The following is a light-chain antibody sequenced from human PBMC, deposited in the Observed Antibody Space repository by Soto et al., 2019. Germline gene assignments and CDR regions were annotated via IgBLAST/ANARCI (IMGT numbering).Light chain of an antibody. CDR3: QSYDSSLSGYV. CDR2: GNS. V-gene: IGLV1-40*01. CDR1: SSNIGANYD. Sequence: QSVLTQPPSLSGAPGQRVTIPCTRSSSNIGANYDVNWYQQLPETAPKLLIYGNSNRASGVPDRFSGSKSGTSASLAITGLQAEDEADYYCQSYDSSLSGYVFGTGTKLTVL. J-gene: IGLJ1*01.